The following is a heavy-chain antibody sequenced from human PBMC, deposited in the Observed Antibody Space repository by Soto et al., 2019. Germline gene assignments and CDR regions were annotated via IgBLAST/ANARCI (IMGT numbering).Heavy chain of an antibody. Sequence: QVQLVQSGAEVKKPGASVKVSCKASGYTFTSYGISWGRQAPGQGLEWMGWISAYNGNTNYAQKLQGRVTMTTDTSTSTAYMELRSLRSDDTAVYYCARDYEAYDFWSGYYNYFDYWGQGTLVTVSS. CDR3: ARDYEAYDFWSGYYNYFDY. V-gene: IGHV1-18*01. CDR2: ISAYNGNT. J-gene: IGHJ4*02. D-gene: IGHD3-3*01. CDR1: GYTFTSYG.